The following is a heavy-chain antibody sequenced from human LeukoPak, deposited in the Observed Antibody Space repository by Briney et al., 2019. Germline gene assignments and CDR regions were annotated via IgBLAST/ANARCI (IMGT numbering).Heavy chain of an antibody. CDR1: GFTFSDYY. Sequence: KPGGSLRLSCAASGFTFSDYYMSWIRQPPGKGLEWIGYIYYSGSTSYNPSLKSRVTMSVDTSKNQFSLKLSSVTAADTAVYYCAREGYSSGWYRIDPWGQGTLVTVSS. V-gene: IGHV4-59*01. D-gene: IGHD6-19*01. CDR2: IYYSGST. J-gene: IGHJ5*02. CDR3: AREGYSSGWYRIDP.